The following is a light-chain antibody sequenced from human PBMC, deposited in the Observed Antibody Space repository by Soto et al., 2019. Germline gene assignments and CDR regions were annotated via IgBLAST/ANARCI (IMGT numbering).Light chain of an antibody. CDR3: QQYTSYPWT. CDR2: DVS. CDR1: ESISSW. V-gene: IGKV1-5*01. J-gene: IGKJ1*01. Sequence: DIQMTQSPSTLSSSLGDRVTITCRASESISSWLAWYQQKPGKAPKLLIYDVSSLESGVPSRFSGSGSGTEFTLTISSLQPDDFATYYCQQYTSYPWTFGQGTKVAIK.